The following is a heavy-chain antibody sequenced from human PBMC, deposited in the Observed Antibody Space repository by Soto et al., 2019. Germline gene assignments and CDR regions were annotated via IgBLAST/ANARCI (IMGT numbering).Heavy chain of an antibody. CDR1: GFSLTTGKMG. Sequence: QVTLKESGPALVKPTETLTLTCTVSGFSLTTGKMGVRWIRQPPGKALEWLAHIFSDNERSYSTSLQGRLTSSKDTSGSQVVLSMTNVDPVDTATYYCARMKVDSYQFYYAMDVWGQGTTVTVSS. CDR3: ARMKVDSYQFYYAMDV. D-gene: IGHD3-9*01. J-gene: IGHJ6*02. V-gene: IGHV2-26*01. CDR2: IFSDNER.